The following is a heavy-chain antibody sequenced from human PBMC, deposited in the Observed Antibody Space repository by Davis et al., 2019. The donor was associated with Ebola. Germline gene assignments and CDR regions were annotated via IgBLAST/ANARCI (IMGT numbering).Heavy chain of an antibody. CDR1: GFIFSHYW. CDR3: ARDNIHSRGIFYYYYGMDV. CDR2: IKQDGSEK. D-gene: IGHD6-13*01. J-gene: IGHJ6*04. V-gene: IGHV3-7*01. Sequence: PGGSLRLSCAASGFIFSHYWMSWVRQAPGKGLEWVANIKQDGSEKYYVDSVKGRFTISRDNAKNSLYLQMNSLRAEDTAVYYCARDNIHSRGIFYYYYGMDVWGKGTTVTVSS.